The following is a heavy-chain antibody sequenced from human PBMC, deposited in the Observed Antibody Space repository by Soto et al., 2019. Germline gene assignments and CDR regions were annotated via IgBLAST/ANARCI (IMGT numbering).Heavy chain of an antibody. Sequence: QVKLQESGPGLEKPSGTLSLTCAVSGGSISNNRWWTWVRQAPGKGLEWIGEIHDRGSTNYNMSLKSRATVSIDRSKNQFSMEMRAVTAADTAVYYCAGQWAGGYGAFDPWGQGTLVTVSS. J-gene: IGHJ5*02. CDR3: AGQWAGGYGAFDP. D-gene: IGHD3-22*01. V-gene: IGHV4-4*02. CDR1: GGSISNNRW. CDR2: IHDRGST.